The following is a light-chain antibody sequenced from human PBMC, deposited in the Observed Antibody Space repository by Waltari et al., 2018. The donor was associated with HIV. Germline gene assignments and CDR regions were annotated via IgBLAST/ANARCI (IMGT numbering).Light chain of an antibody. CDR1: QAISNS. J-gene: IGKJ1*01. V-gene: IGKV1-NL1*01. Sequence: DIQLTQSPASLSASVGDRVTITCRASQAISNSIAWYQQRPGKAPRLLLFAASRLETGVTSRFIGSGSGTFFTLTITSLQPGDFATYYYQQYYSTTTWTFGQGTRVE. CDR3: QQYYSTTTWT. CDR2: AAS.